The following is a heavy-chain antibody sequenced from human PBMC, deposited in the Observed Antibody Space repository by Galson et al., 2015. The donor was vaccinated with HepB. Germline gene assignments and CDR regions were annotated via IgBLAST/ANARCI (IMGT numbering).Heavy chain of an antibody. CDR2: IYYSGST. CDR3: ARATYYYDSSGGSLDY. V-gene: IGHV4-61*01. J-gene: IGHJ4*02. CDR1: GGSVSSGSYY. Sequence: ETLSLTCTVSGGSVSSGSYYWSWIRQPPGKGLEWIGYIYYSGSTNYNPSLKSRATISVDTSKNQFSLKLSSVTAADTAVYYCARATYYYDSSGGSLDYWGQGTLVTVSS. D-gene: IGHD3-22*01.